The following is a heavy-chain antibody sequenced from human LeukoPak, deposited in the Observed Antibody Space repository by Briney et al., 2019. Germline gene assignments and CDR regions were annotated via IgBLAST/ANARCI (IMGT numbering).Heavy chain of an antibody. CDR3: AKLRCSGGSCYSGDAFDI. J-gene: IGHJ3*02. CDR2: IRSSSNTI. D-gene: IGHD2-15*01. CDR1: GFTFSTYK. Sequence: GGSLRLSCAASGFTFSTYKMNWVRQAPGRGREWVSYIRSSSNTIYYADSVRGRFTISRDNAKNSLNLQMNILRAEDTAVYYCAKLRCSGGSCYSGDAFDIWGQGTMVTVSS. V-gene: IGHV3-48*01.